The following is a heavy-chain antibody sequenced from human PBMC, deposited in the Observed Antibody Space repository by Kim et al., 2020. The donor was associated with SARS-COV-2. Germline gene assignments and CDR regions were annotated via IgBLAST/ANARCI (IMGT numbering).Heavy chain of an antibody. D-gene: IGHD5-18*01. J-gene: IGHJ4*02. CDR3: ARGPRGYSYGYVDY. V-gene: IGHV3-21*01. Sequence: AGSVKGRFTISRDNAKNSLYRQMNSLRAEDTAVYYCARGPRGYSYGYVDYWGQGTLVTVSS.